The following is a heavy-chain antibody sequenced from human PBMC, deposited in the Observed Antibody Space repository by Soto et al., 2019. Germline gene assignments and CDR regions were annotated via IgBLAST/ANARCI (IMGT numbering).Heavy chain of an antibody. J-gene: IGHJ4*02. Sequence: QVQLQESGPGLVKPSGTLSLTCAVSGGSINSYNWWSWVRQPPGKGLEWIGEIYHSGSTNYNPSLKRRVTISVDKSKNQCSLKLSSVTAADTAVYYWASLPATSDFDYWGQGTLVTVSS. D-gene: IGHD2-2*01. V-gene: IGHV4-4*02. CDR2: IYHSGST. CDR1: GGSINSYNW. CDR3: ASLPATSDFDY.